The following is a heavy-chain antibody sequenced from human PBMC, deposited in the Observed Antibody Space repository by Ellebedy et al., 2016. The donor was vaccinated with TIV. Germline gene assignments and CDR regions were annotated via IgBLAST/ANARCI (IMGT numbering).Heavy chain of an antibody. Sequence: PGGSLRLPCAAPGFTFRSYGLHWVRQAPGKGLEWVAAIWYGESNKYYSDSVKGRFTISRDNSKNTLFLQMNSLRADDTAVYYCAREDSISGSGYQYFDYWGQGTLVTVSS. D-gene: IGHD3-22*01. J-gene: IGHJ4*02. CDR1: GFTFRSYG. CDR3: AREDSISGSGYQYFDY. V-gene: IGHV3-33*01. CDR2: IWYGESNK.